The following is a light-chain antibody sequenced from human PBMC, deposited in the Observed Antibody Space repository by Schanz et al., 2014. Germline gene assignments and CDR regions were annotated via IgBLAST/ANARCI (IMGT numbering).Light chain of an antibody. V-gene: IGKV4-1*01. J-gene: IGKJ2*01. CDR2: WAS. CDR3: QQYCSTPDT. Sequence: DIVMTQSPDSLAVSLGERATINCRSSQSVLYRSNNKNYLAWYQHKPGQPPKLLIYWASTRQSGVPDRFSGSGSETEFPLTISSLQADDVAVYFCQQYCSTPDTFGQGTKVEIK. CDR1: QSVLYRSNNKNY.